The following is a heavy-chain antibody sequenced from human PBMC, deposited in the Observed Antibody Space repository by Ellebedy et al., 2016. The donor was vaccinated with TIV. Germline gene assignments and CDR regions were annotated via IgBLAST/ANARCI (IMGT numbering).Heavy chain of an antibody. V-gene: IGHV3-73*01. CDR1: AFTFSGSA. J-gene: IGHJ6*02. Sequence: GESLKISCAASAFTFSGSAIHWVRQASGKGLEWVGRIRSKADNYATAYAASVKGRFTISRDDCKNTAYMKMNSLKTEDTAVYYCTRLENGMDVWGQGTTVTVSS. CDR2: IRSKADNYAT. CDR3: TRLENGMDV.